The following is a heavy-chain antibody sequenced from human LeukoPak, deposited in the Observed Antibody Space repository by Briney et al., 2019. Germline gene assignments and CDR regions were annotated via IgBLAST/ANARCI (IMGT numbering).Heavy chain of an antibody. D-gene: IGHD3-10*01. V-gene: IGHV4-61*02. CDR3: ARVWFGELSSSDAFDI. J-gene: IGHJ3*02. CDR2: VYTGGSN. Sequence: SETLSLTCTASGGSISSGSYYWSWLRQPAGKGLEWIGRVYTGGSNNYNPSIRSRVTISVDTSKNQFSLKLSSVTAADTAVYYCARVWFGELSSSDAFDIWGQGTMVTVSS. CDR1: GGSISSGSYY.